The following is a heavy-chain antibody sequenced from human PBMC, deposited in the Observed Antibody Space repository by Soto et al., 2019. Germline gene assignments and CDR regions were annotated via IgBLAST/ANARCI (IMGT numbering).Heavy chain of an antibody. V-gene: IGHV4-4*02. Sequence: QVQLQESGPGLVKPSGTLSLTCAVSGDSISSPKWWTWLRQPPGKGLEWIGDLLHSGTTNYNPSLMRRVTLSVDNTQNQFSLKLTAVTAADTAIYYCAYGTGWYRHDVWGQGTSVTVSS. J-gene: IGHJ3*01. CDR2: LLHSGTT. CDR1: GDSISSPKW. D-gene: IGHD6-19*01. CDR3: AYGTGWYRHDV.